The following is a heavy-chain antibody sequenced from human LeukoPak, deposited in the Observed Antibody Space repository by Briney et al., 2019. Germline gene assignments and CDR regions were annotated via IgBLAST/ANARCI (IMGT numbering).Heavy chain of an antibody. CDR1: GGTFSSYA. CDR3: ARDLLRKLGFDY. Sequence: SVTVSCKASGGTFSSYAISWVRQAPGQGLEWMGRIIPILGIANYAQKFQGRVTITADKSTSTAYMELSSLRSEDTAVYYCARDLLRKLGFDYWGQGTLVTVSS. D-gene: IGHD7-27*01. CDR2: IIPILGIA. J-gene: IGHJ4*02. V-gene: IGHV1-69*04.